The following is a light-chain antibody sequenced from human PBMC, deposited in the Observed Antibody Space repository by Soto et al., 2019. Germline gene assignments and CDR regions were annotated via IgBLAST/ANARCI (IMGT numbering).Light chain of an antibody. V-gene: IGKV1-5*03. CDR1: QTIISW. CDR3: QQYYSFPRT. J-gene: IGKJ1*01. Sequence: IQLTQSPSTLSASVGDRVTVTCRASQTIISWLSWYQQKPGKAPRLLIYKASTLESGVPSRFSGSGSGTDFTLTISCLQSEDFATYYCQQYYSFPRTFGQGTKVDIK. CDR2: KAS.